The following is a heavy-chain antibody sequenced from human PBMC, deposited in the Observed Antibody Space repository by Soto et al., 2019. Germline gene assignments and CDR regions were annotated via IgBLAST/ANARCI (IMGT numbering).Heavy chain of an antibody. Sequence: PGESLKISCKGSGYSFTSYWISWVRQMPGKGLEWMGRIDPSDSYTNYSPSFEGHVTISADKSISTAYLQWSSLKASDTAMYYCAREGAPPRVRYFDWLSHEYNWFDPWGQGTLVTVSS. CDR3: AREGAPPRVRYFDWLSHEYNWFDP. V-gene: IGHV5-10-1*01. J-gene: IGHJ5*02. CDR2: IDPSDSYT. CDR1: GYSFTSYW. D-gene: IGHD3-9*01.